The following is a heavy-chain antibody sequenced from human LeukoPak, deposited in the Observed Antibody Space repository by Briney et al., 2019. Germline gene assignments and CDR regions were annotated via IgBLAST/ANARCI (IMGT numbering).Heavy chain of an antibody. CDR3: ARVYYGSGSYIRGYYYYMDV. Sequence: SETLSLTCTVSGGSISSSSYYWGWIRQPPGKGLEWIGSIYYSGSTYYNPSLKSRVTISVDTSKNQFSLKLSSVTAADTAVYYCARVYYGSGSYIRGYYYYMDVWGKRTTVTISS. J-gene: IGHJ6*03. D-gene: IGHD3-10*01. V-gene: IGHV4-39*07. CDR1: GGSISSSSYY. CDR2: IYYSGST.